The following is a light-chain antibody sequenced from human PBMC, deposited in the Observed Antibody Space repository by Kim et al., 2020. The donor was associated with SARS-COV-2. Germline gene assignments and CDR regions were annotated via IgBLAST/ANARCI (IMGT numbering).Light chain of an antibody. CDR2: RAS. V-gene: IGKV1-5*03. Sequence: ALVGARVTITGRASQSISDFLAWYQQKPGKAPKLLIYRASNLKSGVPSRFSGSGSGTEFTLTTSSLQPDDFATYYCQQYRSYPWTFGQGTKVDIK. CDR1: QSISDF. CDR3: QQYRSYPWT. J-gene: IGKJ1*01.